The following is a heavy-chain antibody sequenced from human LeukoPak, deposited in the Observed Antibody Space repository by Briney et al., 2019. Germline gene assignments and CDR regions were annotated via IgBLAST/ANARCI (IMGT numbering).Heavy chain of an antibody. CDR3: ARDPRIAPDYYDSTPEPNWFDP. CDR2: ISSSSSYI. V-gene: IGHV3-21*01. CDR1: GFTFSSYS. Sequence: PGGSLGLSCAASGFTFSSYSMNWVRQAPGKGLEWVSSISSSSSYIYYADSVKGRFTISRDNAKNSLYLQMNSLRAEDAAVYYCARDPRIAPDYYDSTPEPNWFDPWGQGTLVTVSS. D-gene: IGHD3-22*01. J-gene: IGHJ5*02.